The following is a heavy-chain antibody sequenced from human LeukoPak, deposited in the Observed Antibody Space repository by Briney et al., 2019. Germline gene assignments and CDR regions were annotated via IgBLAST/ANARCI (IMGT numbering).Heavy chain of an antibody. CDR1: GFTFSSDV. Sequence: SGGSLRLSCAAAGFTFSSDVRRWVRQARGKGVEWGSAISPNGDATYYADSAKGRFTISRDNSKNTLYLQMNSLRADDAAVYSCAKDLFSGAWYWRGFDYWGQGTLVTVSS. V-gene: IGHV3-23*01. J-gene: IGHJ4*02. CDR3: AKDLFSGAWYWRGFDY. CDR2: ISPNGDAT. D-gene: IGHD6-19*01.